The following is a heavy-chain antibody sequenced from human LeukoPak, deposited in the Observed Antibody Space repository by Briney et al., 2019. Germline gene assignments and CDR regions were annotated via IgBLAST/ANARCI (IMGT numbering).Heavy chain of an antibody. CDR1: GGSISGSSYY. CDR3: AITGPEDY. D-gene: IGHD1-14*01. Sequence: PSETLSLTCTVSGGSISGSSYYWGWIRQPPGKGLEWIGSIYYSGSTYYNPSLKSRVTISVDTSKNQFSLKLSSVTAADTAVYYCAITGPEDYWGQGTLVTVSS. CDR2: IYYSGST. J-gene: IGHJ4*02. V-gene: IGHV4-39*01.